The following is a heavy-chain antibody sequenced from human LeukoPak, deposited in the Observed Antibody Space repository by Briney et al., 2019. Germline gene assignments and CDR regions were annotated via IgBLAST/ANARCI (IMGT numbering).Heavy chain of an antibody. CDR1: GFTFSSYD. CDR2: IGTAGDT. CDR3: ARESYYYGMDV. V-gene: IGHV3-13*01. Sequence: PGGSLRLSCAASGFTFSSYDMHWVRQATGKGLEWVSAIGTAGDTYYPGSVKGRFTISRENAKNSLYLQMNSLRAGDTAVYYCARESYYYGMDVWGQGTTVPVSS. J-gene: IGHJ6*02.